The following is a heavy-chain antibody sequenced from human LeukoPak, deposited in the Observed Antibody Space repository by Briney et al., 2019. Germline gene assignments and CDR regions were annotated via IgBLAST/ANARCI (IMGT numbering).Heavy chain of an antibody. V-gene: IGHV3-7*04. Sequence: GGSLRLSCAASGFTFSSYWMTWVRQAPGKGLEWVANIKQDGSKKSYVDSVKGRFTISRDNAKNSLYLQMDSLRAEDTAIYYCTRVGYIDEGIDYWGQGTLVTVSS. D-gene: IGHD5-24*01. CDR1: GFTFSSYW. CDR3: TRVGYIDEGIDY. CDR2: IKQDGSKK. J-gene: IGHJ4*02.